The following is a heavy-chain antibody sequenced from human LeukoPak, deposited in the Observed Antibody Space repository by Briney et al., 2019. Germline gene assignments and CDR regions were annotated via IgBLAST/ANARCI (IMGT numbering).Heavy chain of an antibody. CDR2: MGRSGDST. D-gene: IGHD3/OR15-3a*01. CDR3: AKTRPPAFWTSAAFDI. Sequence: GGSLRLSCAASGFTFSNYAMNWVRQVPGRGLEWVSGMGRSGDSTYYLDSVKGRFTISRDNSKNTLYLQMNSLRAEDTAVYYCAKTRPPAFWTSAAFDIWGQGTMVTVSS. J-gene: IGHJ3*02. V-gene: IGHV3-23*01. CDR1: GFTFSNYA.